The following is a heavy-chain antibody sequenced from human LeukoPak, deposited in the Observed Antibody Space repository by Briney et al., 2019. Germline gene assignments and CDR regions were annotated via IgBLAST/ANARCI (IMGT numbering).Heavy chain of an antibody. J-gene: IGHJ6*02. CDR2: IYYSGST. CDR3: AGSGQLLYEIYYYGMDV. D-gene: IGHD2-2*02. V-gene: IGHV4-59*08. Sequence: SETLSLTCTVSGGSISSYYWSWIRQPPGKGLEWIGYIYYSGSTNYNPSLKSRVTISVDTSKNQFSLKLSSVTAADTAVYYCAGSGQLLYEIYYYGMDVWGQGTTVTVSS. CDR1: GGSISSYY.